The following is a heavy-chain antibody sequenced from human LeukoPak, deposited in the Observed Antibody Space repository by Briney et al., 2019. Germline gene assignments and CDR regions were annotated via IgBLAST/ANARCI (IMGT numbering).Heavy chain of an antibody. CDR3: VRGLYYYYSGIYYGMDV. V-gene: IGHV3-13*04. CDR1: GFSFTSYD. CDR2: IGTAGDT. J-gene: IGHJ6*02. Sequence: PGGSLRFSCAAYGFSFTSYDMHWVRQPTGKALEWVSAIGTAGDTYYPDFVQGRFTISREDAQNSVYLQMNSLRAGDTAVYYCVRGLYYYYSGIYYGMDVWGQGTTVTVSS. D-gene: IGHD2/OR15-2a*01.